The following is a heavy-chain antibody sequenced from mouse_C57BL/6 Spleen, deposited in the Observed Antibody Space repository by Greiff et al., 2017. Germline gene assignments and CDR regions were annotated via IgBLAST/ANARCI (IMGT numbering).Heavy chain of an antibody. CDR1: GYTFTSYW. CDR2: IYPGSGST. Sequence: VQLQQPGAELVKPGASVKMSCKASGYTFTSYWINWVKQRPGQGLEWIGDIYPGSGSTNYNEKFTSKATLTVDTSSSTAYMQLISLTSEDSAVYCCSSHWDGYYYFDYWGQGTTLTVSS. J-gene: IGHJ2*01. D-gene: IGHD2-3*01. V-gene: IGHV1-55*01. CDR3: SSHWDGYYYFDY.